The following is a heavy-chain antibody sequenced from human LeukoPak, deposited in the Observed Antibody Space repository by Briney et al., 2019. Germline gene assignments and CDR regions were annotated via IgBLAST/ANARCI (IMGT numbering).Heavy chain of an antibody. CDR2: VNHRETT. Sequence: SETLSLTCAVYGGSFSDYYWTWIRQPPGKGLEWIGEVNHRETTNYNPSLQSRVTISIDASKNQFSLNLNSVTAADTAVYYCARHVGYSYGYNYYYYMDVWGKGTTVTISS. CDR1: GGSFSDYY. V-gene: IGHV4-34*01. D-gene: IGHD5-18*01. J-gene: IGHJ6*03. CDR3: ARHVGYSYGYNYYYYMDV.